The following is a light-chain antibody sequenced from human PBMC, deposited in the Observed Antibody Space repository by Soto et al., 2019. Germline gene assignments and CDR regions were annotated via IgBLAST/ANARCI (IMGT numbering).Light chain of an antibody. V-gene: IGKV1-5*03. CDR3: QHYNSYSEA. Sequence: DIQMTQFPSSVSASLGDRVTITCRASQGIANWLAWYQQKPGKAPKLLIYKASTLKSGVPSRFSGNGSGTEFTLTISSLQPDDFATYYCQHYNSYSEAFGQGTKVDIK. CDR1: QGIANW. J-gene: IGKJ1*01. CDR2: KAS.